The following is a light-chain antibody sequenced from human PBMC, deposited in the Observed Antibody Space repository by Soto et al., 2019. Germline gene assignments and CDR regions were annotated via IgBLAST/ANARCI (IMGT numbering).Light chain of an antibody. CDR3: QSFHTDTQQVV. V-gene: IGLV6-57*02. J-gene: IGLJ2*01. CDR2: EDN. CDR1: GGSIARNY. Sequence: NFMLSKPHSVSESPGKAVTISCTGTGGSIARNYVQWYQQRPGSAPSTVIYEDNQRPSGVPDRFSGSIDSSSNSASLTISGLKTEDEADYYCQSFHTDTQQVVFGGGTKLTVL.